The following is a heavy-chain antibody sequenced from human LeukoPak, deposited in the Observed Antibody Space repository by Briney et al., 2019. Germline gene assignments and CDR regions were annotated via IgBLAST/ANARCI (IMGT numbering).Heavy chain of an antibody. CDR2: IYTSGST. Sequence: SETLSLTCTVSGASISNLYLSWVRQPAGKGLEWIGRIYTSGSTNYNPSLKSRVTMSLDTSKNQFSLKLTSVTAADTAVYYCARDLTDYYELDYWGQGTLVTVSS. CDR1: GASISNLY. D-gene: IGHD3-22*01. V-gene: IGHV4-4*07. J-gene: IGHJ4*02. CDR3: ARDLTDYYELDY.